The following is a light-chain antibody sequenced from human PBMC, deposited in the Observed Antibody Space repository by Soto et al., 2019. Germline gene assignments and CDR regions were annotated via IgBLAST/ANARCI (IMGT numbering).Light chain of an antibody. CDR2: EAS. J-gene: IGKJ4*01. CDR1: QSISGW. V-gene: IGKV1-5*03. CDR3: QQYVRPSPGT. Sequence: DIQMTQSPSILSASVGDRVTITCRASQSISGWLAWYQQKPGKAPNLLIYEASTLQSGVPSRFSGSGSGTEFTLTISSLQPDDFATYYCQQYVRPSPGTFGGGTKVEIK.